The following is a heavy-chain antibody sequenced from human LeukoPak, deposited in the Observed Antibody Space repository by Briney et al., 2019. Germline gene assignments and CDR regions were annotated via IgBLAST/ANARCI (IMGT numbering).Heavy chain of an antibody. D-gene: IGHD1-1*01. Sequence: GGSLRLSCAASGFTFSSYSMNWFRQAPGKGLEWVSSISSSSSYIYYADSVKGRFTISRDNAKNSLYLQMNSLRAEDTAVYYCARGRRDNDCFDYWGQGTLVTVSS. CDR1: GFTFSSYS. CDR2: ISSSSSYI. J-gene: IGHJ4*02. CDR3: ARGRRDNDCFDY. V-gene: IGHV3-21*01.